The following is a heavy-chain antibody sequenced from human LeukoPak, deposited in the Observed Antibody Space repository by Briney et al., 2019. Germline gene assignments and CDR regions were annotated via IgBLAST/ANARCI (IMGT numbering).Heavy chain of an antibody. D-gene: IGHD1-20*01. CDR1: GFTFSSYA. CDR3: AKDPGISGVFYYYGMDV. J-gene: IGHJ6*02. V-gene: IGHV3-23*01. Sequence: SGGSLRLSCAASGFTFSSYAMSWVRQAPGKGLEWVSAISGSGGSTYYADSVKGRFTISRDNSKNTLYLQMNSLRAEDTAVYYCAKDPGISGVFYYYGMDVWGQGTTVTVSS. CDR2: ISGSGGST.